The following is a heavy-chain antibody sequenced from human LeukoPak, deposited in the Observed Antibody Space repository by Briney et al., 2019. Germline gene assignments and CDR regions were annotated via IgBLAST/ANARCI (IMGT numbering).Heavy chain of an antibody. D-gene: IGHD3-22*01. CDR2: INPNSGGT. J-gene: IGHJ3*02. CDR1: GYTFTGYY. V-gene: IGHV1-2*02. CDR3: ARKYYCESSGYYYDDAFDI. Sequence: ASVKVSCKASGYTFTGYYMHWVRQAPGQGLEWMGWINPNSGGTNYALNFQGRVTMTRDTSISTAYMELSRLRSDDTAVYYCARKYYCESSGYYYDDAFDIWGQGTMVTVSS.